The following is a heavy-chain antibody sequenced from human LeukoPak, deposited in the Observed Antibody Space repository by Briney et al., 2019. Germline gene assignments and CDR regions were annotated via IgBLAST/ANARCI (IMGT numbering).Heavy chain of an antibody. CDR3: ARRGTDSKWLVKYYYYGMDV. CDR1: GVTFSSHI. J-gene: IGHJ6*02. CDR2: ISSSSSYI. Sequence: GGSLRLSCAASGVTFSSHIMKDVRQAPGKGLEWVSSISSSSSYIYYADSVKGRFTISRDNAKTSLYLQLNSLRGEDTGVHYCARRGTDSKWLVKYYYYGMDVWGQGTTVTVSS. V-gene: IGHV3-21*01. D-gene: IGHD6-19*01.